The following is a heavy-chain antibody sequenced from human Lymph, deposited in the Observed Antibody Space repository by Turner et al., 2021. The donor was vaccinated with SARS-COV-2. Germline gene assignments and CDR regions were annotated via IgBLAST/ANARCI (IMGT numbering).Heavy chain of an antibody. J-gene: IGHJ4*02. D-gene: IGHD1-1*01. Sequence: QVQLVQSGAEVKKPGASVKVSCKVSGYTLTELSIHWVRQAPGKGLEWMGVFDPEDGETIDAQKFQGRVTMTEDTSTDTAYMELSSLRSEDTAVYYCATLISNWKILTGRYYFDFWGQGTLVTVSS. V-gene: IGHV1-24*01. CDR3: ATLISNWKILTGRYYFDF. CDR2: FDPEDGET. CDR1: GYTLTELS.